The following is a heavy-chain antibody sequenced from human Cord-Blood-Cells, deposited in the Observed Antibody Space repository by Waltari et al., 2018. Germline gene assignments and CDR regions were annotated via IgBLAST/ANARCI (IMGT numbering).Heavy chain of an antibody. CDR1: GFTFSSYA. V-gene: IGHV3-23*04. CDR3: AKLGGVGATFLDAFDI. Sequence: EVQLVESGGGLVQPGGSLRLSCAASGFTFSSYAMSWVRQAPGKGLEWVSALSGSGGSTYYADSVKGRFTISRDNSKNTLYLQMNSLRAEDTAVYYCAKLGGVGATFLDAFDIWGQGTMVTVSS. D-gene: IGHD1-26*01. CDR2: LSGSGGST. J-gene: IGHJ3*02.